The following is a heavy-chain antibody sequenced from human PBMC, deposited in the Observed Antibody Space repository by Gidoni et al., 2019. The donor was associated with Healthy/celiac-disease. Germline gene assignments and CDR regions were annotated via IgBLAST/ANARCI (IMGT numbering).Heavy chain of an antibody. Sequence: QVQLVESGGGVVQPGRSLTLSCAASGFTFSSNGMHWVRQAPGKGLEWVAVISYDGSNKYYADSEKGRFTISRDNSKNTLYLQMNSLRAEDTAVYYCAKDGGSSGWYDYWGQGTLVTVSS. CDR2: ISYDGSNK. CDR1: GFTFSSNG. V-gene: IGHV3-30*18. D-gene: IGHD6-19*01. CDR3: AKDGGSSGWYDY. J-gene: IGHJ4*02.